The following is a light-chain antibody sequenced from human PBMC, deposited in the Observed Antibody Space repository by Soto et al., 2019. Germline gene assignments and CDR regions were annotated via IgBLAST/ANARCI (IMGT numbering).Light chain of an antibody. V-gene: IGKV3-11*01. J-gene: IGKJ5*01. CDR3: QQRINWPIT. CDR2: DTY. Sequence: EIVLTQSPAILSLSPGERATLSCRPSQSVKNYLAWYQQKPGQAPRLVIYDTYNRATGIPARFSGGGSGTDFTLPISSLEPEDFAVYYCQQRINWPITFGQGTRLEIK. CDR1: QSVKNY.